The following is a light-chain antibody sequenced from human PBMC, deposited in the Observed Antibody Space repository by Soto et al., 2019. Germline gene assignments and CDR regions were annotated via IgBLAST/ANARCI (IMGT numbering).Light chain of an antibody. V-gene: IGKV3-15*01. Sequence: EIVMTQSPATLSVSPGEGATLSCRASDSVGASIVWYQQKPGQAPRLLIYGASTRSPGIPARFSGSGFGTEFTLTISSLQSEDFAAYFCQQYNKWPGTFGPGTKLEIK. CDR1: DSVGAS. CDR2: GAS. J-gene: IGKJ2*01. CDR3: QQYNKWPGT.